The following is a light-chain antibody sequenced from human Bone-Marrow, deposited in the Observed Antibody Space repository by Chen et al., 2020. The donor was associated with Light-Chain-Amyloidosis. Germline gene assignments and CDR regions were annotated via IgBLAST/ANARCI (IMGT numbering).Light chain of an antibody. CDR3: CSYAGCGKM. J-gene: IGLJ3*02. Sequence: QSALTQPASVSGSPGQSITISCTGSSSDVGTYNLVSWYQHHPGKAPKLIIYEAKKRPSGVSNRFSGSRSGYTASLTISGLQAEDEADYYCCSYAGCGKMFGGGTKLTVL. CDR1: SSDVGTYNL. V-gene: IGLV2-23*01. CDR2: EAK.